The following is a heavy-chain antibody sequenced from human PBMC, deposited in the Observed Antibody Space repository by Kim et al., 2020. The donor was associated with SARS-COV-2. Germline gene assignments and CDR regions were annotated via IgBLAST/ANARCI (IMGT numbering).Heavy chain of an antibody. CDR3: AAPPSTLQSVYYGMDV. D-gene: IGHD2-2*01. V-gene: IGHV1-58*01. CDR2: IVVGSGNT. J-gene: IGHJ6*02. Sequence: SVKVSCKASGFTFTSSAVQWVRQARGQRLEWIGWIVVGSGNTNYAQKFQERVTITRDMSTSTAYMELSSLRSEDTAVYYCAAPPSTLQSVYYGMDVWGQGTTVTVSS. CDR1: GFTFTSSA.